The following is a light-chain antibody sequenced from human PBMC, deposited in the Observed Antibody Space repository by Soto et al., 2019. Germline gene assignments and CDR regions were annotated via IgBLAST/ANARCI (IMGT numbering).Light chain of an antibody. V-gene: IGLV2-14*01. J-gene: IGLJ2*01. CDR3: TSWTTSTTMK. Sequence: QSALTQPASVSGSPGQSITISCTGTSSDVGAYNYVSWYQQHPGKAPKLMIYDVNIRPSGVSNRFSSSKSGNTASLTISGLQAEDEADYYCTSWTTSTTMKFGGGTKLTVL. CDR1: SSDVGAYNY. CDR2: DVN.